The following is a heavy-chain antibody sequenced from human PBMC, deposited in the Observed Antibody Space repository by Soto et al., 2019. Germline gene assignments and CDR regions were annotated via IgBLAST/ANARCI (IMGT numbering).Heavy chain of an antibody. CDR2: INAGNGNT. J-gene: IGHJ3*02. CDR3: ARWPSGSNGAFDI. D-gene: IGHD1-26*01. CDR1: GYTFTSYA. V-gene: IGHV1-3*01. Sequence: ASVKVSCKASGYTFTSYAMHWVRQAPVQRLEWMGWINAGNGNTKYSQKFQGRVTITRDTSASTAYMELSSLRSEDTAVYYCARWPSGSNGAFDIWGQGTMVTVSS.